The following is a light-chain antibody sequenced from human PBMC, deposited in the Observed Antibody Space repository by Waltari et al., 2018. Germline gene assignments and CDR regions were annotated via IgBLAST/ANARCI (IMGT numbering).Light chain of an antibody. CDR2: EAS. J-gene: IGLJ2*01. V-gene: IGLV2-14*01. CDR1: SSDIGRYNY. CDR3: SSYTNSGNVV. Sequence: QSALTQPASVSGSPGQAIPISCTGTSSDIGRYNYVSWYQQHPGKAPKLVSSEASNRPSGVSNRFSGSKSGNTASLTISGLQAEDGAHYYCSSYTNSGNVVFGGGTKLTVL.